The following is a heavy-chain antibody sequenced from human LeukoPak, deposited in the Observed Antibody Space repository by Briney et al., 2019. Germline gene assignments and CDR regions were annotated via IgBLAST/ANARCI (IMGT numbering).Heavy chain of an antibody. Sequence: PSETLSLTCTVSGGSISSYYWSWIRQPPGKGLEWIGYIYYSGSTNFNPSLKSRVTISVDTSKNQFSLKLSSVAAADTALYYCARDTQRRVYAFDIWGQGTMVTVSS. CDR3: ARDTQRRVYAFDI. CDR2: IYYSGST. D-gene: IGHD2-8*01. J-gene: IGHJ3*02. V-gene: IGHV4-59*01. CDR1: GGSISSYY.